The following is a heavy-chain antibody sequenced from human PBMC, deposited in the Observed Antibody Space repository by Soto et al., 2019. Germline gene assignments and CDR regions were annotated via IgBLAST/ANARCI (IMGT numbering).Heavy chain of an antibody. CDR3: ARELAAAGSFDY. CDR2: ISTSGSTI. V-gene: IGHV3-48*03. D-gene: IGHD6-13*01. Sequence: PGGSLRLSCAASGFIFSDYEMNWVRQAPGKGLEWVSYISTSGSTIYYADSVKGRFTISRDNAKNSLYLQMNSLRAEDTAVYYCARELAAAGSFDYWGQGTLVTVSS. J-gene: IGHJ4*02. CDR1: GFIFSDYE.